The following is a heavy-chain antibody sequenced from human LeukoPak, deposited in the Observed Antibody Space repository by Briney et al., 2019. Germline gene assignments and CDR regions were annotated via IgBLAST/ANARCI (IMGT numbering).Heavy chain of an antibody. CDR2: ISWNSGSI. CDR1: GFTFDDYA. J-gene: IGHJ4*02. V-gene: IGHV3-9*03. CDR3: ANGHGY. Sequence: GGSLRLSCAASGFTFDDYAMHWVRQAPGKGLEWVSGISWNSGSIGYADSVKGRFTISRDNAKNSLYLQMNSLRAEDVALYYCANGHGYWGQGTLVTVSS.